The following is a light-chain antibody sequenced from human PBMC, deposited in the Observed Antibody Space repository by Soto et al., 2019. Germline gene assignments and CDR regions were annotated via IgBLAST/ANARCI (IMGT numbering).Light chain of an antibody. CDR2: AAS. CDR1: QDISYY. CDR3: QKYHSAPRT. J-gene: IGKJ1*01. Sequence: DIQMTQSPSSLSASVGDRVTITCRANQDISYYLAWYQQKQGKVPMLLIYAASTLQSGVPSRFSGSGSGTGFTLTITSLQPEDIATYYCQKYHSAPRTFGQGTKLEIK. V-gene: IGKV1-27*01.